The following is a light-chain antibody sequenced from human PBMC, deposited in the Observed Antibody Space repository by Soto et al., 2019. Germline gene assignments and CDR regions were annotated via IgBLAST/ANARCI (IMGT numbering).Light chain of an antibody. CDR1: QSISTR. Sequence: DIQMTQSPSTLSASLGDRVTITCRASQSISTRVAWYQQKPGRAPKLLIYKASSLQSDVPSWFSGSGSGTEFTLTISILQPDDYATYYCQQYNAYPWTFGQGTKVEIK. CDR3: QQYNAYPWT. V-gene: IGKV1-5*03. CDR2: KAS. J-gene: IGKJ1*01.